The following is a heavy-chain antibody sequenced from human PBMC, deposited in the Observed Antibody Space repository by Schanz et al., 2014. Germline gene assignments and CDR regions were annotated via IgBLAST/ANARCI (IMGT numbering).Heavy chain of an antibody. D-gene: IGHD2-15*01. CDR2: IKSKTDGGTT. CDR3: TSAVRATFGYFAY. J-gene: IGHJ4*02. Sequence: EVHLVESGGGLVKPGGSLRLSCAASGFTLSNAWMSWVHQAPGKGVEWVGRIKSKTDGGTTDFAAPVKGRFSISRDDSKNTLYLQMNSLKTEDTAVYYCTSAVRATFGYFAYWGQGTLLVTVSS. CDR1: GFTLSNAW. V-gene: IGHV3-15*01.